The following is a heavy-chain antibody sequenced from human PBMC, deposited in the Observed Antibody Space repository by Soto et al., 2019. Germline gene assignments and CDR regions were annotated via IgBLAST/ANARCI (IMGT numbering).Heavy chain of an antibody. J-gene: IGHJ4*02. D-gene: IGHD3-16*01. Sequence: SETLSLTCTVSGGSISRYYWTWIRQPPGKGLEWIGYIFYDGSTNYTPSLRSRVSISVDTSKNQFSLELNSVTSADTAVYYCARVMSGYAYGHYDFWGQGAMVTVYS. CDR1: GGSISRYY. V-gene: IGHV4-59*01. CDR2: IFYDGST. CDR3: ARVMSGYAYGHYDF.